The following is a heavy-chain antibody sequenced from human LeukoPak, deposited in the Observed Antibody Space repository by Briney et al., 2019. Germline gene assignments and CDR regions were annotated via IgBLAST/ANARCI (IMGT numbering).Heavy chain of an antibody. CDR3: ASTVVTPDAFDI. CDR1: GFIFTDYG. CDR2: IRYDGSDK. D-gene: IGHD4-23*01. Sequence: GGSLRLSCAASGFIFTDYGMHWVRQAPGKGLEWLTFIRYDGSDKYYADSVKGRFTISRDNSKNSLYLQMNSLRAEDTAVYYCASTVVTPDAFDIWGQGTMVTVSS. J-gene: IGHJ3*02. V-gene: IGHV3-30*02.